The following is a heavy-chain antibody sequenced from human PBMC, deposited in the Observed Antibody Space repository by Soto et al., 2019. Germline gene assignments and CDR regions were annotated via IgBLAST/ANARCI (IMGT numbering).Heavy chain of an antibody. CDR3: ARGGSSTRFMDY. D-gene: IGHD2-2*01. CDR2: INQDGSER. J-gene: IGHJ4*02. Sequence: EVQLVESGGGLVQPGGSLRLSCAASGFTFSSNWMSWVRQAPGKGLEWVANINQDGSERYYVDSVKGRFTISGDNAKNSLYLQMNSLRAEDTAVYYCARGGSSTRFMDYWGQGTLVTVSS. V-gene: IGHV3-7*03. CDR1: GFTFSSNW.